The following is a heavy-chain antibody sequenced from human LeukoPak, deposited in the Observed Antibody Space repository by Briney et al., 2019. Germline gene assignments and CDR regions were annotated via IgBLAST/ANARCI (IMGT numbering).Heavy chain of an antibody. CDR1: GFRFSSQW. D-gene: IGHD1-7*01. CDR2: INSDGSAK. J-gene: IGHJ4*02. CDR3: ADLGTSD. Sequence: GGSLRLSCAVSGFRFSSQWMTWVRQAPGTGLEWVATINSDGSAKYHVDSVKGRFTISRDNAKNLVYLQMTILRAEDTAVYYCADLGTSDCGQGTLVTVSS. V-gene: IGHV3-7*01.